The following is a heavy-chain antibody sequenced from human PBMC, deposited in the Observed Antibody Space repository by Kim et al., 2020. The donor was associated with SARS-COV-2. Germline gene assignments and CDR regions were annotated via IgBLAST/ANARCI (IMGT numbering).Heavy chain of an antibody. J-gene: IGHJ6*02. V-gene: IGHV4-59*01. CDR2: IYYSGST. CDR1: GGSISSYY. CDR3: ASLSRYCGGDCYGPMMDV. Sequence: SETLSLTCTVSGGSISSYYWSWIRQPPGKGLEWIGYIYYSGSTNYNPSLKSRVTISVDTSKNQFSLKLSSVTAADTAVYYRASLSRYCGGDCYGPMMDVWGQGTTVTVSS. D-gene: IGHD2-21*02.